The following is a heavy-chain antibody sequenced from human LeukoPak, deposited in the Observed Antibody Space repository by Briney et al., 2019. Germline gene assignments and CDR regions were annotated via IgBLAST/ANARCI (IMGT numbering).Heavy chain of an antibody. Sequence: SQTLSLTCTVSGGSISSGSYYWSWIRQPAGEGLEWIGRIYTSGSTNYNPSLKSRVTISVDTSKNQFSLKLSSVTAADTAVYYCASFFYNWNDGFAFDIWGQGTMVTVSS. CDR2: IYTSGST. V-gene: IGHV4-61*02. CDR3: ASFFYNWNDGFAFDI. CDR1: GGSISSGSYY. J-gene: IGHJ3*02. D-gene: IGHD1-20*01.